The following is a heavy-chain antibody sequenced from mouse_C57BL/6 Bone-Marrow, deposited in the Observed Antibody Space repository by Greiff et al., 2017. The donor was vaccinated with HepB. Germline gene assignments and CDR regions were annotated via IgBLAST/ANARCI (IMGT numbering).Heavy chain of an antibody. Sequence: QVHVKQPGAELVKPGASVKMSCKASGYTFTSYWITWVKQRPGQGLEWIGDIYPGSGSTNYNEKFKSKATLTVDTSSSTAYMQLSSLTSEDSAVYYCANYEDYYAMDYWGQGTSVTVSS. CDR2: IYPGSGST. CDR1: GYTFTSYW. CDR3: ANYEDYYAMDY. D-gene: IGHD1-1*01. V-gene: IGHV1-55*01. J-gene: IGHJ4*01.